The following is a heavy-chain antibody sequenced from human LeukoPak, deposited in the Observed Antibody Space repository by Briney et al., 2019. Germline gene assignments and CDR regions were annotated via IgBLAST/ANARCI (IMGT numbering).Heavy chain of an antibody. CDR1: GFTFSSYA. D-gene: IGHD5-18*01. CDR3: AKDRYGYSYGYEGNWFDP. CDR2: ISGSGGST. J-gene: IGHJ5*02. V-gene: IGHV3-23*01. Sequence: PGGSLTLSCAASGFTFSSYAMSWVRQAPWKGLEWVSAISGSGGSTYYADSVKGRFTISRDNSKNTLYLQMNSLRAEDTAVYYCAKDRYGYSYGYEGNWFDPWGQGTLVTVSS.